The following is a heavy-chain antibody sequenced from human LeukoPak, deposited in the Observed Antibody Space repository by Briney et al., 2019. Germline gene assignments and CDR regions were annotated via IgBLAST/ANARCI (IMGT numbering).Heavy chain of an antibody. J-gene: IGHJ4*02. CDR2: INPNSGGT. D-gene: IGHD5-12*01. CDR3: ARGPSGYHNT. CDR1: GYTFTGYY. Sequence: GAPVKFSCKASGYTFTGYYMHWVRQAPGQGLEWMGWINPNSGGTNYAQKFQGRITMTRDTSISTAYMELSRLRSDDTAVYYCARGPSGYHNTGGQGTLVTVSS. V-gene: IGHV1-2*02.